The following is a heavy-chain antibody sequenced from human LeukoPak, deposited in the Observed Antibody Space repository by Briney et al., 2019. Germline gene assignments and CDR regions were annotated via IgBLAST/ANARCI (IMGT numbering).Heavy chain of an antibody. Sequence: SETLSLTCAVYGGSFSGYYWSWIRQPPGKGLEWIGEINHSGSTNYNPSLKSRVTISVDTSKNQFSLKLSSVTAADTAVYYCARAKTLYCSSTSCHYYYGMDVWGKGTTVTVSS. V-gene: IGHV4-34*01. J-gene: IGHJ6*04. CDR1: GGSFSGYY. CDR2: INHSGST. D-gene: IGHD2-2*01. CDR3: ARAKTLYCSSTSCHYYYGMDV.